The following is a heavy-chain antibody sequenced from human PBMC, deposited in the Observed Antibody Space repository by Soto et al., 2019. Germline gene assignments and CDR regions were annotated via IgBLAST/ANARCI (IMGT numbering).Heavy chain of an antibody. D-gene: IGHD3-10*01. CDR3: TSVYGSGSYYKGSAIDY. V-gene: IGHV3-49*05. CDR2: IRSKAYGGTT. J-gene: IGHJ4*02. CDR1: GFTFGDYA. Sequence: EMQLVESGGGLVKLGRSLRLSCTASGFTFGDYAMSWFRQAPGKGLEWVGFIRSKAYGGTTEYAASVKGRFTISRDDSKSIAYLQMNSLKTEDTAVYYCTSVYGSGSYYKGSAIDYWGQGTLVTVSS.